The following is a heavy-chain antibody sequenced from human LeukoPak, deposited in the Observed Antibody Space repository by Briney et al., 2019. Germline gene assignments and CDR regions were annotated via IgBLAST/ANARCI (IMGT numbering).Heavy chain of an antibody. CDR1: GGSISSYY. D-gene: IGHD6-19*01. J-gene: IGHJ4*02. Sequence: SETLSLTCTVSGGSISSYYWSWIRQSPGKGLEWIGYIYYSGSTNYNPSLKSRVTISVDTSKNQFSLKLSSVTAADTAVYYCARGAGYSSGRYDFDYWGQGTLVTVSS. V-gene: IGHV4-59*01. CDR2: IYYSGST. CDR3: ARGAGYSSGRYDFDY.